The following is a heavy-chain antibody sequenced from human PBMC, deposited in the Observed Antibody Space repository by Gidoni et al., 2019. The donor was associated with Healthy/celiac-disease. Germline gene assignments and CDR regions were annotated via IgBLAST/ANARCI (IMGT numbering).Heavy chain of an antibody. J-gene: IGHJ5*02. CDR2: IYYSGST. Sequence: QWQLQESGPGLVKPSETLSLTFTVSGCSTSSYYWSWIRQPTGKGLEWIGYIYYSGSTNYKPSLKSRVTISVDTSKNQFSLKLSSVTAADTAVYYCEREIVVPAALWFDTWGQGTLVTVSS. CDR1: GCSTSSYY. D-gene: IGHD2-2*01. CDR3: EREIVVPAALWFDT. V-gene: IGHV4-59*01.